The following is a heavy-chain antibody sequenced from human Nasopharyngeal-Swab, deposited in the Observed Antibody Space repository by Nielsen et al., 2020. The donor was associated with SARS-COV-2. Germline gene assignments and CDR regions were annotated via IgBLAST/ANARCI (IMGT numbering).Heavy chain of an antibody. CDR1: GYTFTSYY. CDR2: TNPSGGST. V-gene: IGHV1-46*01. Sequence: ASVKVSCKASGYTFTSYYMHWVRQATGQGLEGMGITNPSGGSTSYAQKFQGRVTMTRDTSTSTVYMELSSLRSEDTAVYYCARDSGSNYDYVWGSYRYTSGYFDYWGQGTLVTVSS. J-gene: IGHJ4*02. CDR3: ARDSGSNYDYVWGSYRYTSGYFDY. D-gene: IGHD3-16*02.